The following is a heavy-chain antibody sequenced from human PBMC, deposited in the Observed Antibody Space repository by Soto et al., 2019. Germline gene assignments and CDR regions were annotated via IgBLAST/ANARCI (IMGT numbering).Heavy chain of an antibody. CDR2: ISGSGGST. CDR3: AKDIAAAGPAPDYYYYGMDV. V-gene: IGHV3-23*01. CDR1: GFTFSSYA. D-gene: IGHD6-13*01. J-gene: IGHJ6*02. Sequence: PGGSLRLSCAASGFTFSSYAMSWVRQAPGKGLEWVSAISGSGGSTYYADSVKGRFTISRDNSKNTLYLQMNNLRAEDTAVYYCAKDIAAAGPAPDYYYYGMDVWGQGTTVTVSS.